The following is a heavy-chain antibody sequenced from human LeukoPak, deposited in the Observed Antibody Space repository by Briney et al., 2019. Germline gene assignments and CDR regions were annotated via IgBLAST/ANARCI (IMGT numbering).Heavy chain of an antibody. V-gene: IGHV1-46*01. CDR1: GYTFTSYY. D-gene: IGHD5-24*01. CDR2: INPSGGST. J-gene: IGHJ6*03. Sequence: ASVKVSCKASGYTFTSYYMHWVRQAPGQGLEWMGIINPSGGSTSYAQKFQGGVTMTRDTSTSTVYMELSSLRSEDTAVYYCARDVEIRYYYMDVWGKGTTVTVSS. CDR3: ARDVEIRYYYMDV.